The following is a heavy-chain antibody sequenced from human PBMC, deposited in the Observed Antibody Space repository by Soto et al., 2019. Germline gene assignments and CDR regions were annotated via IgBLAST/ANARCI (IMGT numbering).Heavy chain of an antibody. CDR1: GFSFNNYA. Sequence: QVQLVESGGGVVQPGRSLRLSCAASGFSFNNYAMHWVRQAPGKGLEWVTLISDDGSKKYFADSVKGRFTVSRDNSKNTLFLEMNSLKSEDTAVYYCAKSAHPAVATLYYFDSWGQGTLVTVSS. V-gene: IGHV3-30*18. CDR2: ISDDGSKK. CDR3: AKSAHPAVATLYYFDS. D-gene: IGHD2-21*01. J-gene: IGHJ4*02.